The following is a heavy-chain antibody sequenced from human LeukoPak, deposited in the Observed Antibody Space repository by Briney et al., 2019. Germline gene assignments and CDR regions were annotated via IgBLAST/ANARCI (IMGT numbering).Heavy chain of an antibody. CDR2: IGGSGGAT. J-gene: IGHJ4*02. D-gene: IGHD6-13*01. V-gene: IGHV3-23*01. CDR1: GFTFSSYA. Sequence: GGSLRLSCAASGFTFSSYAMSWVRQAPGKGLEWVSTIGGSGGATYYADSVKGRFTISRDNSKNTLDLHMNGLRVEDTAVYYCTKGGSSWSRWDYWGQGALVTVSS. CDR3: TKGGSSWSRWDY.